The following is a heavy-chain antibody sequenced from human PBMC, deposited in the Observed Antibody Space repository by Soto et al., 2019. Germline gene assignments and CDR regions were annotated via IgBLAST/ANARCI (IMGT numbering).Heavy chain of an antibody. J-gene: IGHJ4*02. V-gene: IGHV3-7*03. CDR1: GFSFSSHW. CDR2: IKQDGNDK. Sequence: EVHLVESGGDLVQPGGSLRLSCAASGFSFSSHWMSWVRQAPGKGLEWVANIKQDGNDKRYVDSVKGRFTISRDNAKSSLYLQMNSLRAEDTAVYYCARYSYSSGPQDSWGQGTLVTVSS. CDR3: ARYSYSSGPQDS. D-gene: IGHD6-19*01.